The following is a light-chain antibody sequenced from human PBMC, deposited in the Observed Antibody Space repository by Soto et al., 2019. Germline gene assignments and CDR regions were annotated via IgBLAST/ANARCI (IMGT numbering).Light chain of an antibody. CDR1: SSDVGSYNR. CDR2: DVN. J-gene: IGLJ1*01. Sequence: QSVLTQPPSVSGSPGQSVAISCPGNSSDVGSYNRVSWYQQPPGTAPKLMIYDVNNRPSGVPDRFSGSKSGNTASLTISGLQAEDEADYYCSSYTISSTYVFGTGTKVTV. CDR3: SSYTISSTYV. V-gene: IGLV2-18*02.